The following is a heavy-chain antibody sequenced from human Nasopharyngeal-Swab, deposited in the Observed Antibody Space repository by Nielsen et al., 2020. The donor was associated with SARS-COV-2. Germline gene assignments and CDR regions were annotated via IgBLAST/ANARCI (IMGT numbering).Heavy chain of an antibody. CDR2: IYRSGSG. D-gene: IGHD3-10*01. CDR1: GASLSSVQW. Sequence: GSLRLSCSVSGASLSSVQWWSWVRQSPGKGLEWIGEIYRSGSGNYNPSLKSRVTPSVDKSKNQVSLKLNSVTAADTAVYYCARDLQGMNYMDVWGKGTTVTVSS. CDR3: ARDLQGMNYMDV. V-gene: IGHV4-4*02. J-gene: IGHJ6*03.